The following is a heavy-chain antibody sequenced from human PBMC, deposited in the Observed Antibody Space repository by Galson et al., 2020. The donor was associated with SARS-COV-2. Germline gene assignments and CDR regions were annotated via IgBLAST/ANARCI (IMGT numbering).Heavy chain of an antibody. D-gene: IGHD6-13*01. Sequence: ASAQVSCNASGYSFTTYGMVRVRQAPGQGLEWLGWINTSTGNPTYAQDFRGRFVFSLDTSVTTSYLQISGLKADDPAVYYCARKFYGSWALDSWGEGTRVIVSS. J-gene: IGHJ4*02. CDR2: INTSTGNP. CDR3: ARKFYGSWALDS. V-gene: IGHV7-4-1*02. CDR1: GYSFTTYG.